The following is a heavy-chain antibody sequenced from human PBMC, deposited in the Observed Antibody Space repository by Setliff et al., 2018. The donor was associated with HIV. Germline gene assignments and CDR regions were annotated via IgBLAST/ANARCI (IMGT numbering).Heavy chain of an antibody. V-gene: IGHV4-31*03. CDR1: GGSISSGGYY. Sequence: PSETLSLTCTVSGGSISSGGYYWSWIRQHPGKGLEWIGYISYSGNSYYNPSLKSRVTLSVDTSKNQFSLKLTSVTAADTAVYYCARSSRVNCGGDCYLFDYWGQGTPVTVSS. CDR2: ISYSGNS. D-gene: IGHD2-21*02. J-gene: IGHJ4*02. CDR3: ARSSRVNCGGDCYLFDY.